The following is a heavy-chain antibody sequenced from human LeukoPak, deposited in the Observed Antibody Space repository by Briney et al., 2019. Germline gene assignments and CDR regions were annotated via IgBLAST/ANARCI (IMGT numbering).Heavy chain of an antibody. CDR1: GYTFTAYY. CDR3: ARDGGSYCSSTSCYHDP. Sequence: ASVKVSCKASGYTFTAYYVHWVRQAPGQGLEWMGWITPNSGGTKYAQKFQGRVTMTRDTSISTAYMELSGLRSDDTAVYYCARDGGSYCSSTSCYHDPWGQGTLVTVSS. V-gene: IGHV1-2*02. D-gene: IGHD2-2*01. J-gene: IGHJ5*02. CDR2: ITPNSGGT.